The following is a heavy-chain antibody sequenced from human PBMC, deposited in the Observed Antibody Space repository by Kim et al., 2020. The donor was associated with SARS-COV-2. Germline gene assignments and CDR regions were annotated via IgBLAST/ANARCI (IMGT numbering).Heavy chain of an antibody. D-gene: IGHD3-10*01. Sequence: YADSVKGRFTISRDNSKNTLYLQMNSLRAEDTAVYYCASYYYGSGSTFDYWGQGTLVTVSS. CDR3: ASYYYGSGSTFDY. V-gene: IGHV3-33*01. J-gene: IGHJ4*02.